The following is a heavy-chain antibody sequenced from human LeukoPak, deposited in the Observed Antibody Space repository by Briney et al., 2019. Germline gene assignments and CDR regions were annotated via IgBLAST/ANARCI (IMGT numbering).Heavy chain of an antibody. CDR2: IYYSGST. D-gene: IGHD4-23*01. Sequence: SETLSLTCTVSGGSISSGDYYWSWIRQPPGKGLEWIGYIYYSGSTYYNPSLKSRVTISVDTSKNQFSLKLSSVTAADTAVYYCARVENDYGGNRYFDYWGQGALVTVSS. CDR3: ARVENDYGGNRYFDY. J-gene: IGHJ4*02. V-gene: IGHV4-30-4*01. CDR1: GGSISSGDYY.